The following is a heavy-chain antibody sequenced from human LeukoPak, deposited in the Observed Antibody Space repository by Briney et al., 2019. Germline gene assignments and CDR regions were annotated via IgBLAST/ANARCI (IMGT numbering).Heavy chain of an antibody. V-gene: IGHV3-53*01. Sequence: GGSLRLSCAASGFTFSSYAIHWVRQAPGKGLAWVSVIYTDGSTYYADSVKGRFTISRDNSKNTLYLQMISLRAEDAAVYYCATSGYYYRGAFDYWGQGTLVTVSS. CDR1: GFTFSSYA. D-gene: IGHD3-22*01. CDR3: ATSGYYYRGAFDY. CDR2: IYTDGST. J-gene: IGHJ4*02.